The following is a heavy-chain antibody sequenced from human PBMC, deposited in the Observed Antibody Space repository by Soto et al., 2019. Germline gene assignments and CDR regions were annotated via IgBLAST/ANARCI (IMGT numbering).Heavy chain of an antibody. V-gene: IGHV3-30*18. CDR3: AKGTQPAYYFGMDV. D-gene: IGHD6-13*01. CDR1: GFTLSTFG. CDR2: ISNDGSTK. J-gene: IGHJ6*02. Sequence: GGSLRLSCAASGFTLSTFGMHWVRQAPGKGREWVSLISNDGSTKYYTDSVKGRFTISRDNSKNTLYLQMNSLRPEDTAVYYCAKGTQPAYYFGMDVWGQGTTVTVSS.